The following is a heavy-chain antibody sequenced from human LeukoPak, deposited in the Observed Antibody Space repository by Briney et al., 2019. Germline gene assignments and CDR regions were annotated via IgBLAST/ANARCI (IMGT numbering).Heavy chain of an antibody. V-gene: IGHV3-30*04. D-gene: IGHD3-9*01. J-gene: IGHJ4*02. CDR3: AKWGDYDILTGYYVSDF. CDR2: ISYDGSNK. CDR1: GFTFSSYA. Sequence: GGSLRLSCAASGFTFSSYAMHWVRQAPGKGLEWVAVISYDGSNKYYADSVKGRFTISRDNSKNTLYLQMNSLRAEDTAVYYCAKWGDYDILTGYYVSDFWGQGTLVTVSS.